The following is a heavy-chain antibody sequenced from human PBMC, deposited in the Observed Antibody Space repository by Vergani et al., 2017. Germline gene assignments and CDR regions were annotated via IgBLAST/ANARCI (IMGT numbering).Heavy chain of an antibody. J-gene: IGHJ4*02. V-gene: IGHV5-51*03. D-gene: IGHD3-22*01. CDR2: IYPGDSDT. CDR3: AGPQGTSAYYYGGFDY. Sequence: EVPLVQSGAEVKKPGESLKISCKGSGYSFTSYWIGWVRQMPGKGLEWMGIIYPGDSDTRYSPSFQGQVTISADKSISTAYLQWSSLTAEDTAIYYCAGPQGTSAYYYGGFDYWGQGILVTVSS. CDR1: GYSFTSYW.